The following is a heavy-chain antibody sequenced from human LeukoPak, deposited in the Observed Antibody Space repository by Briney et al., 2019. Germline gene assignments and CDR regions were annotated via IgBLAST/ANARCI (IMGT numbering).Heavy chain of an antibody. Sequence: GGSLRLSCAASGFTFSSYEMNWVRQAPGKGLEWVSYISSSGSTIYYADSVRGRFTVSRDNAKNSLYLQMNSLRAEDTAVYYCAKSFSGYDPDYFDYWGQGTLVTVSS. V-gene: IGHV3-48*03. J-gene: IGHJ4*02. CDR2: ISSSGSTI. CDR3: AKSFSGYDPDYFDY. CDR1: GFTFSSYE. D-gene: IGHD5-12*01.